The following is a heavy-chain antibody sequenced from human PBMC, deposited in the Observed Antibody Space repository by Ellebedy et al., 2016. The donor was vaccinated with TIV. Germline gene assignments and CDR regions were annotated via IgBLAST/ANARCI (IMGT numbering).Heavy chain of an antibody. CDR3: ARHGWREYYFDY. V-gene: IGHV4-31*03. J-gene: IGHJ4*02. D-gene: IGHD5-24*01. Sequence: SETLSLXXTVSGGSISSGGYYWSWIRQHPGKGLEWIGYIYYSGSTYYNPSLKSRVTISVDTSKNQFSLKLSSVTAADTAVYYCARHGWREYYFDYWGQGTLVTVSS. CDR2: IYYSGST. CDR1: GGSISSGGYY.